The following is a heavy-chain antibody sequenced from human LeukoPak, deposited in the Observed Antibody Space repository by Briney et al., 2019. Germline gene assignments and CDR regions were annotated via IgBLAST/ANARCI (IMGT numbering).Heavy chain of an antibody. CDR1: GYTFTSYG. J-gene: IGHJ3*02. Sequence: ASVKVSCKASGYTFTSYGISWVRQAPRQGLEWMGWISAYNGNTNYAQKLQGRVTMTTDTSTSTAYMELRSLRSDDTAVYYCARDWGAGGIQLWSRNAFDIWGQGTMVTVSS. V-gene: IGHV1-18*01. CDR3: ARDWGAGGIQLWSRNAFDI. D-gene: IGHD5-18*01. CDR2: ISAYNGNT.